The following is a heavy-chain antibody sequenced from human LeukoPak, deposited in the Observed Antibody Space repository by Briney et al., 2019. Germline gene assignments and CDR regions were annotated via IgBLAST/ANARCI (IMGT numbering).Heavy chain of an antibody. V-gene: IGHV3-30*02. D-gene: IGHD3-10*01. CDR3: ARDLIVPDAMTGSGSYSTDY. Sequence: GGSLRLSCAASGFSFSTYAFHWVRQAPGKGLEWLAFIRYDASDKYYADSVKGRFTISRDNSKNTVYLQMSSLRPEDTAVYYCARDLIVPDAMTGSGSYSTDYWGQGTLATVSS. CDR2: IRYDASDK. J-gene: IGHJ4*02. CDR1: GFSFSTYA.